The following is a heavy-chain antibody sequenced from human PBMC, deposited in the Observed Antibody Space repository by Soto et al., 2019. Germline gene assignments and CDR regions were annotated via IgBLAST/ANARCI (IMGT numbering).Heavy chain of an antibody. CDR2: IIPIFGTA. D-gene: IGHD2-2*02. J-gene: IGHJ6*02. CDR3: AREGRCSSTSCYNYYYYGMDV. CDR1: GGTFSSYA. V-gene: IGHV1-69*13. Sequence: SVKVSCKASGGTFSSYAISWVRQAPGQGLEWMGGIIPIFGTANYAQKFQGRVTITADESTSTAYMELSSLRSEDTAVYYCAREGRCSSTSCYNYYYYGMDVWGQGTTVTVSS.